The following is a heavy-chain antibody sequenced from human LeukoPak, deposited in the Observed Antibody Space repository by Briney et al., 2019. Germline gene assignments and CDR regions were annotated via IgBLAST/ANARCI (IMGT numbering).Heavy chain of an antibody. CDR2: ISSSGSTI. J-gene: IGHJ5*02. Sequence: GGSLRLSCAASGFTFSDYYMSWIRQAPGKGLEWVSYISSSGSTIYYADSVKGRFTISRDNAKNSLYLQMNSLRAEDTAVYYCARVPALGYCSSTSCSPGWFDPWGQGTLVTVSS. D-gene: IGHD2-2*01. CDR3: ARVPALGYCSSTSCSPGWFDP. CDR1: GFTFSDYY. V-gene: IGHV3-11*01.